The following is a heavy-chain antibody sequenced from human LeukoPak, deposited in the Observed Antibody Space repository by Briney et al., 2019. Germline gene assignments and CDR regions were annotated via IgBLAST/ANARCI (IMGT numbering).Heavy chain of an antibody. V-gene: IGHV1-69*13. CDR2: IIPIFGTA. CDR1: GGTFSSYA. J-gene: IGHJ4*02. Sequence: SVKVSCKASGGTFSSYAISWVRQAPGQRLEWMGGIIPIFGTANYAQKFQGRVTITADESTSTAYMELSSLRSEDTAVYYCATMDIVVVPAAHTSVGDWGQGTLVTVSS. D-gene: IGHD2-2*03. CDR3: ATMDIVVVPAAHTSVGD.